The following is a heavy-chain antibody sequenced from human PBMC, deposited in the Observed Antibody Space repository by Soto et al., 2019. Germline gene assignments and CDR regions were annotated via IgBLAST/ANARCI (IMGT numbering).Heavy chain of an antibody. V-gene: IGHV1-69*13. Sequence: ASVKVSCKASGGTFSSYAISWVRQAPGQGLEWMGGIIPIFGTANYAQKFQGRVTITADESTSTAYMELSSLRSEDTAVYYCARSPSGSYGAFDNWGQGTMVTVSS. J-gene: IGHJ3*02. CDR3: ARSPSGSYGAFDN. D-gene: IGHD1-26*01. CDR2: IIPIFGTA. CDR1: GGTFSSYA.